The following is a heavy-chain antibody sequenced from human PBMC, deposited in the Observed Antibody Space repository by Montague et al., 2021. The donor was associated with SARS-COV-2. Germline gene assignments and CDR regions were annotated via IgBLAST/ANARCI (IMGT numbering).Heavy chain of an antibody. CDR1: GGSISSYY. V-gene: IGHV4-59*08. D-gene: IGHD1-14*01. J-gene: IGHJ6*02. Sequence: SETLSLTCTVSGGSISSYYWSWIRQPPGKGLEWIGYIYYSGSTNYNPSLKSRVTISMDTSKNQLSLKLSSVTAADTAVYFCARSPYRTTYLNGMDVWGQGTTVTVSS. CDR2: IYYSGST. CDR3: ARSPYRTTYLNGMDV.